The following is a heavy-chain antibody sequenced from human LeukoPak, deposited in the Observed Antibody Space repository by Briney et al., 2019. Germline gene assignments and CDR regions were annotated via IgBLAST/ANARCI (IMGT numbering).Heavy chain of an antibody. J-gene: IGHJ6*03. V-gene: IGHV3-23*01. CDR2: ISGSGGST. CDR1: GFTFRSYA. Sequence: PGGSLRLSCAASGFTFRSYAMSWVRQAPGKGLEWVSAISGSGGSTYYADSVKGRFTISRDNSKNTLYLQMNSLRAEDTAVYYCAKDQPYCSGGSCYRSYYYYMDVWGKGTTVTVSS. D-gene: IGHD2-15*01. CDR3: AKDQPYCSGGSCYRSYYYYMDV.